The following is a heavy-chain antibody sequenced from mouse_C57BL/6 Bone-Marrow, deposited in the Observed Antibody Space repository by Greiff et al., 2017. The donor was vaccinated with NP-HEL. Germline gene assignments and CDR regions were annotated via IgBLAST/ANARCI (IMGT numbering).Heavy chain of an antibody. CDR3: VRDYDDYAMDY. Sequence: EVHLVESGGGLVQPKGSLKLSCAASGFSFNTYAMNWVRQAPGKGLEWVARIRSKSNNYATYYADSVKDRFTISRDDSESMLYLQMNNLKTEDTAMYYCVRDYDDYAMDYWGQGTSVTVSS. CDR2: IRSKSNNYAT. J-gene: IGHJ4*01. V-gene: IGHV10-1*01. D-gene: IGHD2-4*01. CDR1: GFSFNTYA.